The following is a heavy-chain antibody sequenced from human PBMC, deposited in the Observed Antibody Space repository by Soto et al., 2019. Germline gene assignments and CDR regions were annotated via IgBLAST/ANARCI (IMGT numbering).Heavy chain of an antibody. CDR2: ISAYNGNT. J-gene: IGHJ6*02. D-gene: IGHD1-1*01. V-gene: IGHV1-18*01. Sequence: ASVKVSCKASGYTFASYGITWVRQAPGQGLEWMGWISAYNGNTNFAQKFQGKVTMTTDTPTSTAYMELRSLRSDDTAVYYCARDGTRTGTTEDDYCYGMDVWGQGSTVTVSS. CDR3: ARDGTRTGTTEDDYCYGMDV. CDR1: GYTFASYG.